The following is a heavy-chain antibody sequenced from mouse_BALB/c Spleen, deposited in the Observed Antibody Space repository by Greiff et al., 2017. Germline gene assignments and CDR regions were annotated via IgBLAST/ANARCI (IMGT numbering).Heavy chain of an antibody. Sequence: VQGVESGPGLVAPSQSLSITCTVSGFSLTSYGVHWVRQPPGKGLEWLGVIWAGGSTNYNSALMSRLSISKDNSKSQVFLKMNSLQTDDTAMYYCARDGGSSGPYYAMDYWGQGTSVTVSS. CDR2: IWAGGST. D-gene: IGHD3-1*01. V-gene: IGHV2-9*02. CDR1: GFSLTSYG. CDR3: ARDGGSSGPYYAMDY. J-gene: IGHJ4*01.